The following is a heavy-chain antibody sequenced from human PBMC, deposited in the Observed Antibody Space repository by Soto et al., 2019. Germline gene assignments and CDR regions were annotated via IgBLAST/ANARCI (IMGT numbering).Heavy chain of an antibody. CDR1: GGSISSYY. J-gene: IGHJ4*02. CDR3: ARRYSSSHDF. D-gene: IGHD6-6*01. CDR2: IYYTGST. V-gene: IGHV4-59*01. Sequence: QVQLQESDPGLVKPSETLSLTCTVSGGSISSYYWSWIRQPPGKGLEWIGYIYYTGSTNYNPSLKSRVTISVDTSKNQFSLKLTSVTAADTAVYYCARRYSSSHDFWGQGTLVTVSS.